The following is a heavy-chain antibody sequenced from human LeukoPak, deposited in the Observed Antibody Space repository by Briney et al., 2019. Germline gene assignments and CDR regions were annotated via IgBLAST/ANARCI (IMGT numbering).Heavy chain of an antibody. Sequence: SETLSLTCSVSGGSITKNGYYWGWIRQSPETGLEWIGSIHYSGSTYYNPSLNSRVTISVDTSKNQFSLKLTSVTAADTAVYYCCGSGWFAGPFGYWGQGALVTVSS. CDR1: GGSITKNGYY. CDR3: CGSGWFAGPFGY. D-gene: IGHD6-19*01. V-gene: IGHV4-39*07. CDR2: IHYSGST. J-gene: IGHJ4*02.